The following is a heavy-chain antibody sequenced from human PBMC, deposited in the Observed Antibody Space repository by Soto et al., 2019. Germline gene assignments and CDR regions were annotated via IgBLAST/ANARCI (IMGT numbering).Heavy chain of an antibody. CDR3: ARDQGDRGVYFFDY. CDR2: IWNDGGIK. Sequence: GGSLRLSCAASGFTFSTYGMHWVRQAPGKGLEWVAVIWNDGGIKYYADSVKGRFTISRDNSKNTLYLEMSSLGAEDTGVYYCARDQGDRGVYFFDYWGQGTLVTVSS. D-gene: IGHD2-21*02. V-gene: IGHV3-33*01. CDR1: GFTFSTYG. J-gene: IGHJ4*02.